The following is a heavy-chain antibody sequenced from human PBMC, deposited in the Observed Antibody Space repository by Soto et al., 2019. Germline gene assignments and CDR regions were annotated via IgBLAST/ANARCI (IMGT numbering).Heavy chain of an antibody. V-gene: IGHV3-7*01. Sequence: EVQLVESGGGLVQPGGSLRLSCAASGFTFSSYWMSWVRQAPGKGLEWVADIKQDGSEKYYVDSVKGRFTISRDNAKNSLYLQMNSLRAEDTAVYYCARDPWIQLGYGMDVWGQGTTVTVSS. CDR2: IKQDGSEK. CDR1: GFTFSSYW. D-gene: IGHD5-18*01. CDR3: ARDPWIQLGYGMDV. J-gene: IGHJ6*02.